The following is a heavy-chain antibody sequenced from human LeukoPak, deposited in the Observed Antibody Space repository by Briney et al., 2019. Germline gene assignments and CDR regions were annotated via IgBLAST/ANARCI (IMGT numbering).Heavy chain of an antibody. Sequence: GESLKISCKGSGYSFTSYWIGWVRQMPGEGLEWMGIIYASDSDTRYSPSFQGQVTISADKSISTAYLQWSSLKASDTAMYYCARLSRYSFDYWGQGTLVTVSS. V-gene: IGHV5-51*01. CDR1: GYSFTSYW. CDR2: IYASDSDT. CDR3: ARLSRYSFDY. D-gene: IGHD5-18*01. J-gene: IGHJ4*02.